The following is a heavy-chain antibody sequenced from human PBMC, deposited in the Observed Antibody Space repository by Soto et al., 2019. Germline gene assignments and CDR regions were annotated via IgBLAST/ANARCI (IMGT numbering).Heavy chain of an antibody. D-gene: IGHD2-21*01. CDR1: GGSISSYY. J-gene: IGHJ6*02. CDR3: ARQAPKYVDYYYGMDV. CDR2: IYYSGST. Sequence: SETLSLTCTVSGGSISSYYWSWIRQPPGKGLEWIGYIYYSGSTNYNPSLKSRVTISVDTSKNQFSLKLSSVTAADTAVYYCARQAPKYVDYYYGMDVWGQGTTVTVSS. V-gene: IGHV4-59*08.